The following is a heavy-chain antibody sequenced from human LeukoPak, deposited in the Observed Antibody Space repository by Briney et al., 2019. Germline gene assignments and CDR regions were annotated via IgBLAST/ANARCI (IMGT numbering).Heavy chain of an antibody. V-gene: IGHV3-30*18. J-gene: IGHJ4*02. CDR1: GFTFSSYG. D-gene: IGHD6-13*01. Sequence: GGSLRLSCAASGFTFSSYGMHWVRQAPGKGLEWVAVLSHDGSEKYYADSVKGRFTISRDNSKNTLYLQMNSLRAEDTAVYYCAEDYRSRWCLDYWGQGTLVTVSS. CDR2: LSHDGSEK. CDR3: AEDYRSRWCLDY.